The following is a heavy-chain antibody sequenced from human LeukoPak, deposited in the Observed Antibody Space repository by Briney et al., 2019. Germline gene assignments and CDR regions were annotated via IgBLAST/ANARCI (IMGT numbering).Heavy chain of an antibody. CDR3: ARRDIVVVPAAIGYNWFDP. J-gene: IGHJ5*02. CDR1: GGSISSSSYY. CDR2: IYYSGST. V-gene: IGHV4-39*01. D-gene: IGHD2-2*02. Sequence: NTSETLSLTCTVSGGSISSSSYYWGWIRQPPGKGLEWIGSIYYSGSTYYNPSLKSRVTISVGTSKNQFSLKLSSVTAADTAVYYCARRDIVVVPAAIGYNWFDPWGQGTLVTVSS.